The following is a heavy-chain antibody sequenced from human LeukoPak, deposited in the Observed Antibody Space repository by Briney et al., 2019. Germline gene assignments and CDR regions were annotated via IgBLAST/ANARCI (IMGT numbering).Heavy chain of an antibody. J-gene: IGHJ5*02. V-gene: IGHV1-3*01. CDR1: GYTFTSYA. D-gene: IGHD6-19*01. CDR3: ARDQDSSGWNWFDP. Sequence: ASVKVSCKASGYTFTSYAMHWVRQAPGQRLEWMGWINAGNGNTKYSQKFQGRVTITRDTSASTAYMELSSLRSEDTAVYYCARDQDSSGWNWFDPWGQGTLVTVSS. CDR2: INAGNGNT.